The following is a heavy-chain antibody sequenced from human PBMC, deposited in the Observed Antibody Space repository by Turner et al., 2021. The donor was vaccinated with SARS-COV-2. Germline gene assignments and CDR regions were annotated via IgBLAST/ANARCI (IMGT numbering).Heavy chain of an antibody. J-gene: IGHJ4*02. CDR2: INPISGGT. V-gene: IGHV1-2*04. D-gene: IGHD3-22*01. Sequence: QVQLVQSGAEVKKPGASVKVSCKASGYTFTGYYMHWVRQAPGQGLEWMGWINPISGGTNYAQHFQGWVTMTRDTSITTAYMELSRLRSDDTAVYYCARGYDYYDKGPFPVDYWGQGTLVTVSS. CDR1: GYTFTGYY. CDR3: ARGYDYYDKGPFPVDY.